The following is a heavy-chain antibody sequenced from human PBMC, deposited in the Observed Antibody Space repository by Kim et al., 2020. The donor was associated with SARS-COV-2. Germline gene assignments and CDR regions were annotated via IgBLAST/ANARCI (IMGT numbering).Heavy chain of an antibody. J-gene: IGHJ4*02. Sequence: GGSLRLSCAASGFTVSSNFMSWVRQAPGKGLEWVSVIYSDGNTNYADSVKGRFTIFRDSSKNTVYLQMYSLRTEDTAVYYCARGLGQELTYWGQGTLVTVSS. V-gene: IGHV3-53*01. CDR3: ARGLGQELTY. D-gene: IGHD6-13*01. CDR1: GFTVSSNF. CDR2: IYSDGNT.